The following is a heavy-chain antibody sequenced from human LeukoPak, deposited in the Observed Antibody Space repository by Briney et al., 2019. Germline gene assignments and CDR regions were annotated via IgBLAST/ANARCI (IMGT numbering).Heavy chain of an antibody. Sequence: GGSLRLSCAASGFTFSSYGMHWVRQAPGKGLEWVAFIRYDGSNKYYADSVKGRFTISRDNSKNTLYLQMNNLRVEDTSVYYCAKDANYIAVAGSYFDYWGQGTLVTVSS. CDR3: AKDANYIAVAGSYFDY. J-gene: IGHJ4*02. V-gene: IGHV3-30*02. CDR1: GFTFSSYG. CDR2: IRYDGSNK. D-gene: IGHD6-19*01.